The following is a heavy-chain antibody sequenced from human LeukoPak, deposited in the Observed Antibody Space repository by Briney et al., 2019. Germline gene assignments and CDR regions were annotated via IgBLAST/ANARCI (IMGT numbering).Heavy chain of an antibody. D-gene: IGHD3-9*01. CDR3: ASGRYFDWLSLNTDFDY. J-gene: IGHJ4*02. V-gene: IGHV3-21*01. Sequence: GGSLRLSCAASGFTFSSYSMNWVRQAPGKGLEWVSSISSSSSYIYYADSVKGRFTISRDNAKNSLYLRMNSLRAEDTAVYYCASGRYFDWLSLNTDFDYWGQGTLVTVSS. CDR2: ISSSSSYI. CDR1: GFTFSSYS.